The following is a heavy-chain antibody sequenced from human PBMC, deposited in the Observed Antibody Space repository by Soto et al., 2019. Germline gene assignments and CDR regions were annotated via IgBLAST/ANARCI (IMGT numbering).Heavy chain of an antibody. CDR2: IYYSGST. V-gene: IGHV4-61*01. D-gene: IGHD4-17*01. CDR3: ARNHDYGDPYYYYGMDV. J-gene: IGHJ6*02. CDR1: GGSVSSGSYY. Sequence: KPSETLSLTCTVSGGSVSSGSYYWSWLRQPPGKGLEWIGYIYYSGSTYYNPSLKSRVTISVDTSKNQFSLKLSSVTAADTAVYYCARNHDYGDPYYYYGMDVWGQGTTVTVSS.